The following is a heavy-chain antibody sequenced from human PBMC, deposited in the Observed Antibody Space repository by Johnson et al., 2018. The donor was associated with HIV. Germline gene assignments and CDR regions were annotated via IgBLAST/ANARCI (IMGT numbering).Heavy chain of an antibody. CDR1: GSTFRNAW. J-gene: IGHJ3*02. CDR3: NTHKEYQQFWGSSGWYESGAFDI. Sequence: VQLVESGGGLVKPGGSLRLSCAASGSTFRNAWMSWVRQAPGKGLEWVGRIKSKNDGWTTDYAAPVKGRFTISRDDSKNTLYLQMTSLKTEDTAVYYCNTHKEYQQFWGSSGWYESGAFDIWGQGTMVTVSS. V-gene: IGHV3-15*01. CDR2: IKSKNDGWTT. D-gene: IGHD6-19*01.